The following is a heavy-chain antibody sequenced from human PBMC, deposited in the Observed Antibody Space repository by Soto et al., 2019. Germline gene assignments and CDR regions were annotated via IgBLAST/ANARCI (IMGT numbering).Heavy chain of an antibody. CDR1: GGTFSSYA. V-gene: IGHV1-69*06. Sequence: RASVKVSCKASGGTFSSYAISWVRQAPGQGLEWMGGIIPIFGTANYAQKFQGRVTITADKSTSTAYMELSSLRSEDTAVYYCASCGSRYSPDYWGQGTLVTVSS. CDR2: IIPIFGTA. CDR3: ASCGSRYSPDY. J-gene: IGHJ4*02. D-gene: IGHD2-15*01.